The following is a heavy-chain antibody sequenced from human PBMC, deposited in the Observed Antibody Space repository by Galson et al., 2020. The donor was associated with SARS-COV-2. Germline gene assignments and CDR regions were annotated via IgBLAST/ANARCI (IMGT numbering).Heavy chain of an antibody. CDR1: GGSVSSGSDY. J-gene: IGHJ6*02. CDR3: ARDSARYCSGGSCKTSYYYYGMDV. Sequence: SETLSLTCTVSGGSVSSGSDYWSWIRQPPGKGLEWIGYIYYSGSTNYNPSLKSRVTISVDTSKNQFSLKLSSVTAADTAVYYCARDSARYCSGGSCKTSYYYYGMDVWGQGTTVTVSS. CDR2: IYYSGST. V-gene: IGHV4-61*01. D-gene: IGHD2-15*01.